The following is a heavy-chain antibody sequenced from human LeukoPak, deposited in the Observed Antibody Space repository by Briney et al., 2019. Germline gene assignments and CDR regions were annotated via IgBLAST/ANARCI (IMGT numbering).Heavy chain of an antibody. J-gene: IGHJ4*02. V-gene: IGHV1-69*02. CDR1: GGTFSSYT. D-gene: IGHD3-10*01. CDR3: ASRGDLGALVY. CDR2: IIPILGIE. Sequence: SVKVSCKASGGTFSSYTISWVRQAPGQGLEWMGRIIPILGIENYAQKFQGRVTITADKSTSTAYMELSSLRSEDTAVYYCASRGDLGALVYWGQGTLVTVSS.